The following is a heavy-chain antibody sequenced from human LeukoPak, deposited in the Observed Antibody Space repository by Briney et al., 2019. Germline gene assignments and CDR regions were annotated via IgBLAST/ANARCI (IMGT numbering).Heavy chain of an antibody. CDR1: GYTFTGYY. CDR3: ARSDFWSGYSAPYYYYYMDV. Sequence: GASVKVSCKASGYTFTGYYMHWVRRAPGQGLEWMGWINPNSGGTNYAQKFQGRVTMTRDTSISTAYMELSRLRSDDTAVYFCARSDFWSGYSAPYYYYYMDVWGKGTTVTVSS. D-gene: IGHD3-3*01. CDR2: INPNSGGT. J-gene: IGHJ6*03. V-gene: IGHV1-2*02.